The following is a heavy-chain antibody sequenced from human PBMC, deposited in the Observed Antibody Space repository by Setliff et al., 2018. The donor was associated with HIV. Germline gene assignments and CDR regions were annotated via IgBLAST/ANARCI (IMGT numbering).Heavy chain of an antibody. CDR1: GYAFTNYY. CDR2: INPSGGST. CDR3: AREPISYRDFVVVAAAFDI. J-gene: IGHJ3*02. V-gene: IGHV1-46*01. Sequence: GASVKVSCKASGYAFTNYYLHWVRQAPGQGLAWMGIINPSGGSTIYAQKLQGRVTMTRDTSTNTVYMELSSLRSEDTAVYYCAREPISYRDFVVVAAAFDIWGQGTMVTVS. D-gene: IGHD2-15*01.